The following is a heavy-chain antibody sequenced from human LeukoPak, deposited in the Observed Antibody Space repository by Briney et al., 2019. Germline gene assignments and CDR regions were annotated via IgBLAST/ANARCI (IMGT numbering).Heavy chain of an antibody. V-gene: IGHV4-59*01. CDR1: GGSFSGYY. CDR2: IYYSGST. Sequence: SETLSLTCAVYGGSFSGYYWSWLRQPPGKGLEWIGYIYYSGSTNYNPSLKSRVTISVDTSKNQFSLKLSSVTAADTAVYYCARYSSSWSPNWFDPWGQGTLVTVSS. D-gene: IGHD6-13*01. CDR3: ARYSSSWSPNWFDP. J-gene: IGHJ5*02.